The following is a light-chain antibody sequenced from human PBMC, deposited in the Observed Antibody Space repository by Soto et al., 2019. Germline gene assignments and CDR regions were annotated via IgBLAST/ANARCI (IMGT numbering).Light chain of an antibody. CDR1: QSVSSSY. Sequence: EILLTQSPGTLSFSPGERATLSCRASQSVSSSYLAWYQQKPGQAPRLLIYGASSRATGIPDRFSGSGSGTDFTLTISRLEPEDFAVYYCQHYGSSVFTFGPGTKVDV. CDR3: QHYGSSVFT. CDR2: GAS. J-gene: IGKJ3*01. V-gene: IGKV3-20*01.